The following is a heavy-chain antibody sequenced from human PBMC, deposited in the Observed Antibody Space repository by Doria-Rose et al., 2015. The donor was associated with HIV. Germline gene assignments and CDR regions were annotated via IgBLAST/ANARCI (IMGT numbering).Heavy chain of an antibody. V-gene: IGHV4-34*01. Sequence: QVQLVQSGAGLVKPSETLSLTCAVFGGSFSGYYWSWIRQPPGKGLEWIGVISHSGSTNYKTSLKSRVTISLDTSKNLFSLKLSSVTAADTAVYYCARGLLRGGWNDVDYYYGMDVWGQGTTVTVSS. CDR2: ISHSGST. D-gene: IGHD1-1*01. CDR3: ARGLLRGGWNDVDYYYGMDV. CDR1: GGSFSGYY. J-gene: IGHJ6*02.